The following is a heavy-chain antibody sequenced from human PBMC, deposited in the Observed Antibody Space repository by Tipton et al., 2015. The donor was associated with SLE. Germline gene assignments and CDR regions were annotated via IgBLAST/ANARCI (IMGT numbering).Heavy chain of an antibody. CDR1: GFTFSSYA. Sequence: SLRLSCAASGFTFSSYAMSWVRQAPGKGLEWVSTLTSGGTTYYADSVKGLFTISRDNSKNTLYLQMSSLRAEDTAIYYCTKRFSYTNTWYYFDYWGQGTLVTVSS. CDR2: LTSGGTT. V-gene: IGHV3-23*01. D-gene: IGHD6-13*01. J-gene: IGHJ4*02. CDR3: TKRFSYTNTWYYFDY.